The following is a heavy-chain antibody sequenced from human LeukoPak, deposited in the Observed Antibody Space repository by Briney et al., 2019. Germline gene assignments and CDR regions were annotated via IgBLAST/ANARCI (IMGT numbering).Heavy chain of an antibody. CDR2: IYHSGST. CDR3: ASGQDTAMDLDY. V-gene: IGHV4-30-2*01. D-gene: IGHD5-18*01. J-gene: IGHJ4*02. CDR1: GGSISSGGYY. Sequence: SQTLSLTCTVSGGSISSGGYYWSWIRQPPGKGLEWIGYIYHSGSTYYNPSLKSRVTISVDRSKNQFSLKLSSVTAADTAVYYCASGQDTAMDLDYWGQGTLVTVSS.